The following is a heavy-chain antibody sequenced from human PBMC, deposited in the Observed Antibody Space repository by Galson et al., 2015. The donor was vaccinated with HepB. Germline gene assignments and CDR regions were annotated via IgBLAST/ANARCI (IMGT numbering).Heavy chain of an antibody. V-gene: IGHV3-53*01. CDR2: IYSGGST. CDR3: AGYDILRVYYGMDV. D-gene: IGHD3-9*01. CDR1: GFTVSSNY. J-gene: IGHJ6*02. Sequence: SLRLSCAASGFTVSSNYMSWVRQAPGKGLEWVSVIYSGGSTYYADSVKGRFTISRGNSKNTLYLQMNSLRAEDTAVYYCAGYDILRVYYGMDVWGQGTTVTVSS.